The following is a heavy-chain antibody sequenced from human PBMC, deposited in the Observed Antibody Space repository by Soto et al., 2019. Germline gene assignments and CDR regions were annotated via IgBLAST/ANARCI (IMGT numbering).Heavy chain of an antibody. CDR2: ISSSSSYT. D-gene: IGHD3-16*01. Sequence: QVQLVESGGGLVKPGGSLRLSCAASGFTFSDYYMSWIRQAPGKGLEWVSYISSSSSYTNYADSVKVRFTISRDNAKNSLYLQMNSLRAEDTAVYYWARVRAHLLGETNWFGRWGQGTLVIVSS. V-gene: IGHV3-11*06. CDR1: GFTFSDYY. CDR3: ARVRAHLLGETNWFGR. J-gene: IGHJ5*02.